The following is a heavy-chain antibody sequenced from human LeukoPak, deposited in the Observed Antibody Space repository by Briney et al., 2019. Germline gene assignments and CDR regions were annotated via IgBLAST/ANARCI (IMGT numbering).Heavy chain of an antibody. CDR1: GYTFTSYG. J-gene: IGHJ4*02. D-gene: IGHD3-9*01. CDR2: ISGSGGST. CDR3: ARGHFDWSVFDY. Sequence: REASVTVSCKASGYTFTSYGISWVRQAPGKGLEWVSAISGSGGSTYYADSVKGRFTISRDNSKNTLSLQVNSLRAEDTAVYYCARGHFDWSVFDYWGQGTLVPVSS. V-gene: IGHV3-23*01.